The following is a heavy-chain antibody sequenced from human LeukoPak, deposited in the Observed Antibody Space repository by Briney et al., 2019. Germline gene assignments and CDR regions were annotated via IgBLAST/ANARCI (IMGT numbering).Heavy chain of an antibody. V-gene: IGHV4-38-2*02. Sequence: SETLSLTCTVSGYSISSGYYWGWIRQPPGKGLEWIGNIYHDGSTYYNPSLKSRVTISLDTSKNQFSLKLSSVTAADTAVYYCARADSSGWYYFDYWGQGTLVTVSS. CDR1: GYSISSGYY. J-gene: IGHJ4*02. CDR2: IYHDGST. D-gene: IGHD6-19*01. CDR3: ARADSSGWYYFDY.